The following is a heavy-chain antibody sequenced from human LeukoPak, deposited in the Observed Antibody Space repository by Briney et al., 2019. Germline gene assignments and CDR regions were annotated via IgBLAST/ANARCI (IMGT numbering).Heavy chain of an antibody. V-gene: IGHV1-2*02. J-gene: IGHJ4*02. D-gene: IGHD1-26*01. CDR2: ISPNSGGT. CDR3: ARGGGRYSVDY. CDR1: GCTFIDYY. Sequence: ASVKVSFKASGCTFIDYYMHWVRQAPGRGLEWIGWISPNSGGTKYVQKFQGRVTMTRDTSITTVYMELSGLSFDDTAVYYCARGGGRYSVDYWGQGTLVIVSS.